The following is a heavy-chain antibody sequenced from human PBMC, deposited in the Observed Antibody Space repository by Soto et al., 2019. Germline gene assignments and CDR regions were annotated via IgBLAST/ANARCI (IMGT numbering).Heavy chain of an antibody. J-gene: IGHJ4*02. CDR3: AQEAYSISHGTFLYFDY. CDR2: ISGSGGST. CDR1: GFTFSSYA. V-gene: IGHV3-23*01. Sequence: EVQLLESGGGLVQPGGSLRLSCAASGFTFSSYAMSWVRQAPGKGLEWVSAISGSGGSTYYADSVKGRFTISRDNSKNTLYLHMNSLRAEDTAVYYGAQEAYSISHGTFLYFDYWGQGTLVTVSS. D-gene: IGHD6-6*01.